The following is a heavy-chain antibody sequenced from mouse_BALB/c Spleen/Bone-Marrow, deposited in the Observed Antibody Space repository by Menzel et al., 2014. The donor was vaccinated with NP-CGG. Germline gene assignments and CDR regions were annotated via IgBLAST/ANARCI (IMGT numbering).Heavy chain of an antibody. D-gene: IGHD2-14*01. CDR2: INPSNGRT. V-gene: IGHV1S81*02. CDR1: GYTFTTYW. J-gene: IGHJ3*01. Sequence: QVQLQQSGAELVKPGASVKLSCRASGYTFTTYWMHWVKQRPGQGLEWIGEINPSNGRTSYNEKFKGKATLTADKSSSTAYMQLSSLTSDDSAVYFCARGDYRYDGFAYWGQGTLVTVSA. CDR3: ARGDYRYDGFAY.